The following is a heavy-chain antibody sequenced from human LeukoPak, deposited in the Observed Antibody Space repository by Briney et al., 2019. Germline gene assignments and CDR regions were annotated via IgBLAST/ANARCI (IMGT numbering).Heavy chain of an antibody. V-gene: IGHV5-51*01. Sequence: GESLKISCKGSGYSFTSYWIGWVRQMPGKGLEWMGIIYPGDSDTRYSPSFQGQVTISADKSISTAYLQWSSLKASDTAMYYCARLDGSNWGSLSLDPWGRGTLVTVSS. CDR1: GYSFTSYW. J-gene: IGHJ5*02. CDR3: ARLDGSNWGSLSLDP. CDR2: IYPGDSDT. D-gene: IGHD7-27*01.